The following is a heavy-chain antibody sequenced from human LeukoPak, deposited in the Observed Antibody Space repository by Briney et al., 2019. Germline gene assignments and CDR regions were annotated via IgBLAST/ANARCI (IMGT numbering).Heavy chain of an antibody. J-gene: IGHJ4*02. Sequence: PSQTLSLTCTVSGGSISSGGYYWSWIRQHPGKGLEWIGYIYYSGSTYYNPSLKSRVTISVDTSKNQLSLRLSSVTAADTAVYYCARGGHWNDLLDYWGQGTLVTVSS. CDR3: ARGGHWNDLLDY. D-gene: IGHD1-1*01. CDR1: GGSISSGGYY. V-gene: IGHV4-31*03. CDR2: IYYSGST.